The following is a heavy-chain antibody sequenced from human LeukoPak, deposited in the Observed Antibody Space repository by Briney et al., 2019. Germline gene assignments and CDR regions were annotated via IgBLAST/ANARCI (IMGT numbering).Heavy chain of an antibody. CDR1: GFSFSTYA. D-gene: IGHD6-13*01. CDR2: ISGSGGDT. Sequence: PGGSLRLSCAASGFSFSTYAMSWVRQAPGKGLEWVPVISGSGGDTDYADSVKGRFTISRDNSKNTLFLQMNSLRVEDTALYYCAREARGSSTWSTGGPFDYWGQGALVTVSS. J-gene: IGHJ4*02. CDR3: AREARGSSTWSTGGPFDY. V-gene: IGHV3-23*01.